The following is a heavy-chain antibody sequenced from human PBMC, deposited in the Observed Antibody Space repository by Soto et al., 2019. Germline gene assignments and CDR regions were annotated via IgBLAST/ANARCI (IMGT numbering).Heavy chain of an antibody. CDR3: ARDYYYGSGNYYRADYYHYGMDV. CDR2: IYTGGNT. J-gene: IGHJ6*02. D-gene: IGHD3-10*01. CDR1: GFTVTSYY. V-gene: IGHV3-53*01. Sequence: GGSLRLSCAASGFTVTSYYMSWVRQAPGKGLEWVSLIYTGGNTNYADSVKGRFTISRDNSKNTLYLQMNSLRAEDTAVYYCARDYYYGSGNYYRADYYHYGMDVWGQGTTVTVSS.